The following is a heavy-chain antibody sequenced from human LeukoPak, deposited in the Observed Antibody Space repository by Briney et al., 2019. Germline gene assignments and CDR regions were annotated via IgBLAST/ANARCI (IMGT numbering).Heavy chain of an antibody. V-gene: IGHV4-61*01. J-gene: IGHJ6*02. CDR1: GGSVSSGSYY. D-gene: IGHD2-15*01. Sequence: PSETLSLTCTVSGGSVSSGSYYWSWIRQPPGKGLEWIGYIYYSGSTNYNPSLKSRVTISVDTSKNQFSLKLSSVTAADTAVYYCARDLVVVAATRGYYGMDVWGQGTTVTVSS. CDR2: IYYSGST. CDR3: ARDLVVVAATRGYYGMDV.